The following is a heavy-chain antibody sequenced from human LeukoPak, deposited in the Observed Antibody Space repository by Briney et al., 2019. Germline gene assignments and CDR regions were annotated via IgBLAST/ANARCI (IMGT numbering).Heavy chain of an antibody. Sequence: PGGSLRLSCAASGFSFSIYAMSWVRQAPGKGLEWVSTISGSGGSTFYADSVKGRFTISRDNSKNTLYLQMNSLRAEDTAVYYCAKDRRTYYYGSGSMGAFDYWGQGTLVTVSS. D-gene: IGHD3-10*01. V-gene: IGHV3-23*01. CDR2: ISGSGGST. J-gene: IGHJ4*02. CDR1: GFSFSIYA. CDR3: AKDRRTYYYGSGSMGAFDY.